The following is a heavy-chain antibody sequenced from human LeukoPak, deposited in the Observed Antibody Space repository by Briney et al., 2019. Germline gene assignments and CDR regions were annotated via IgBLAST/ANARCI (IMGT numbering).Heavy chain of an antibody. CDR3: ARARWTSTVTTYYLDY. D-gene: IGHD4-17*01. Sequence: ASVTVSYMASGYTFTSYAIQWVRQAPGQRHEWMGWINAGNGKTKYSQEFQGRVTITRDTSATTGYMELSSLRSEDTAVYYCARARWTSTVTTYYLDYWGQGTLVTVSS. CDR2: INAGNGKT. J-gene: IGHJ4*02. CDR1: GYTFTSYA. V-gene: IGHV1-3*01.